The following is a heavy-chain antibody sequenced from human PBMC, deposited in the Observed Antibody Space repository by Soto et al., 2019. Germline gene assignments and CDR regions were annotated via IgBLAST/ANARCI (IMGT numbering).Heavy chain of an antibody. J-gene: IGHJ3*01. CDR1: GFTFSSYA. CDR2: ISGSGGRT. Sequence: GVSLRLSCSASGFTFSSYAMSWVRQAPGKGLEWVSAISGSGGRTYYAGSVKGRFTISRDNSKNTLYLQMNSLRAEDTAVYYCATDVFYDSSGYSILGDVFDFWGQGTMVT. D-gene: IGHD3-22*01. CDR3: ATDVFYDSSGYSILGDVFDF. V-gene: IGHV3-23*01.